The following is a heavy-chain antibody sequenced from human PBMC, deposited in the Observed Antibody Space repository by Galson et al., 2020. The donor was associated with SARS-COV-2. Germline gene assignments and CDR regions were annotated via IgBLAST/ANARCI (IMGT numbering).Heavy chain of an antibody. CDR2: INNNGSRT. Sequence: GESLKISCAASGFTFSRYWMHWVRQVPGKGLVWVSYINNNGSRTNYANSVRGRFTISRDNAKNTLYLQMNSLRAEDTAVYYCVVVVVATFGYWGQGTLVTVSS. CDR1: GFTFSRYW. CDR3: VVVVVATFGY. J-gene: IGHJ4*02. D-gene: IGHD2-15*01. V-gene: IGHV3-74*01.